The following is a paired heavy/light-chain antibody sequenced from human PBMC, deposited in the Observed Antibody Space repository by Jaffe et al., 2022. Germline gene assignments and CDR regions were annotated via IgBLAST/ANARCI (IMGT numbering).Light chain of an antibody. V-gene: IGLV2-11*01. CDR2: DVS. Sequence: QSALTQPRSVSGSPGQSVTISCTGTSSDVGGYNYVSWYQQHPGKAPKLMIYDVSKRPSGVPDRFSGSKSGNTASLTISGLQAEDEADYYCCSYAGSYTWVFGTGTKVTVL. CDR1: SSDVGGYNY. CDR3: CSYAGSYTWV. J-gene: IGLJ1*01.
Heavy chain of an antibody. CDR3: ASLAGNRYCSSTSCYWGAFFDY. J-gene: IGHJ4*02. V-gene: IGHV3-48*03. CDR1: GFTFSSYE. CDR2: ISSSGSTI. Sequence: EVQLVESGGGLVQPGGSLRLSCAASGFTFSSYEMNWVRQAPGKGLEWVSYISSSGSTIYYADSVKGRFTISRDNAKNSLYLQMNSLRAEDTAVYYCASLAGNRYCSSTSCYWGAFFDYWGQGTLVTVSS. D-gene: IGHD2-2*01.